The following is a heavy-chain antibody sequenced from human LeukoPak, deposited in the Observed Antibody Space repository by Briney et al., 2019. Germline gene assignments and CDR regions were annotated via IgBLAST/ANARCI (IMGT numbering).Heavy chain of an antibody. CDR1: GGSISSYY. J-gene: IGHJ6*03. CDR2: IYYSWST. D-gene: IGHD3-10*01. Sequence: SETLSLTCTVSGGSISSYYWSWIRQPPGKGLEWIGYIYYSWSTNYNPSLKSRVTISVDTSKNQFSLKLSSVTAADTAVYYCARRVYHMVRGVRSNYYYYMDVWGKGTTVTISS. V-gene: IGHV4-59*01. CDR3: ARRVYHMVRGVRSNYYYYMDV.